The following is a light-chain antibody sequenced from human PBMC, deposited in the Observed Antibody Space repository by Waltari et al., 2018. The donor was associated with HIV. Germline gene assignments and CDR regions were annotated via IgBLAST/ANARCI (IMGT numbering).Light chain of an antibody. J-gene: IGLJ2*01. Sequence: SYVVSPPPSVSVAPGQTARITCGGNNIGTKSVHWYQQTQGQPPVLVVYEYSDRRAGIPGRFSGSNSGNTATLTISRVEAGDEADYYCQVWDSSTYNPEVVFGGGTKMTVL. CDR3: QVWDSSTYNPEVV. CDR1: NIGTKS. CDR2: EYS. V-gene: IGLV3-21*02.